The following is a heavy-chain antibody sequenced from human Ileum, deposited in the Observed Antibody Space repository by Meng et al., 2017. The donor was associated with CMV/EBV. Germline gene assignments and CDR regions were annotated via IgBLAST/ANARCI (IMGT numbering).Heavy chain of an antibody. Sequence: GGSLRLSCAASGFTFSSYWMSWVRQAPGKGLEWVANIKQDGSEKYYVDSVKGRFTISRDNAKNILYLQMNSLRAEDTSLYYCTRGQYGKYGYFDYWGQGALVTVSS. CDR2: IKQDGSEK. CDR1: GFTFSSYW. D-gene: IGHD3-10*01. V-gene: IGHV3-7*01. CDR3: TRGQYGKYGYFDY. J-gene: IGHJ4*02.